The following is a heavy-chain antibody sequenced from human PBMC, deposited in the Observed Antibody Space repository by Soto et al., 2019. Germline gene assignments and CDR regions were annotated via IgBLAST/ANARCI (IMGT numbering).Heavy chain of an antibody. CDR3: ARVGYSGSQNP. Sequence: EVQLVESGGGLIQPGGSLRLSCAASGFTVSSNYMSWVRQAPGKGLEWVSVIYSGGSTYYADSVKGQFTISRDNTKNPLYLQMNSLRAEDTAVYYCARVGYSGSQNPWGQGTLVTVSS. CDR2: IYSGGST. CDR1: GFTVSSNY. V-gene: IGHV3-53*01. D-gene: IGHD5-12*01. J-gene: IGHJ5*02.